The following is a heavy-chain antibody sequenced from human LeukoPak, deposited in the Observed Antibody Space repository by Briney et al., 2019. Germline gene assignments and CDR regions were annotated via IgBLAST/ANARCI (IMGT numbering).Heavy chain of an antibody. D-gene: IGHD3-3*01. Sequence: PSETLSLTCAVYGGSFSGYYWSWIRQPPGKGLEWIGEINHSGSTNYNPSLKSRVTISVDTSKNQFSLKLSSVTAADTAVYYCARGRIEDVWSGYYTPSYYFDYWGQGTLVTVSS. CDR3: ARGRIEDVWSGYYTPSYYFDY. CDR2: INHSGST. CDR1: GGSFSGYY. J-gene: IGHJ4*02. V-gene: IGHV4-34*01.